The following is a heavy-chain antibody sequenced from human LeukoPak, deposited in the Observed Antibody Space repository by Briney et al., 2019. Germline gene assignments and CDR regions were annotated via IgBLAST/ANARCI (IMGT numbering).Heavy chain of an antibody. D-gene: IGHD3-10*01. Sequence: GGSLRLSCPASGFTFSSYGMHWFGQAPGKGLEWVAVIWYDGSNKYYADSVKGRFTISRDNSKNTLYLQMNSLRAEDTAVYYCARYRRFGELGYWGQGTLVTVSS. CDR2: IWYDGSNK. V-gene: IGHV3-33*01. CDR1: GFTFSSYG. J-gene: IGHJ4*02. CDR3: ARYRRFGELGY.